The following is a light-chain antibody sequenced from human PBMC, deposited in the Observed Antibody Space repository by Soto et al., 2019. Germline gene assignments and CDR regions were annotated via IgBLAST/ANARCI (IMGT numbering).Light chain of an antibody. V-gene: IGKV1-17*01. CDR1: QGIRDA. J-gene: IGKJ1*01. CDR3: LQRNSYPQT. CDR2: AAS. Sequence: DIQMTQSPSSLSASVGDRVTSTYRASQGIRDALGWYQQKPGKAPKRLIYAASSLQSGVPSRFSGSGSGAEFTLTISSLEPEAFATYSCLQRNSYPQTFGQGTKVELK.